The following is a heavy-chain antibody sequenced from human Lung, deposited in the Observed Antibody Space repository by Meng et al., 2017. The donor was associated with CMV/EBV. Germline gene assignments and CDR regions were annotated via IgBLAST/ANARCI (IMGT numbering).Heavy chain of an antibody. J-gene: IGHJ4*01. V-gene: IGHV3-7*01. CDR3: ARNPVTNRRGSHFDC. Sequence: ESLKISXAASGLILSSYWMSWVRQAPGKGLEWVANIKQDGSEKYYVDSVRGRFTISRDNAKSSLYLQMNGLRAEDTAVYYCARNPVTNRRGSHFDCWGHGTLVTVSS. CDR1: GLILSSYW. CDR2: IKQDGSEK. D-gene: IGHD4-17*01.